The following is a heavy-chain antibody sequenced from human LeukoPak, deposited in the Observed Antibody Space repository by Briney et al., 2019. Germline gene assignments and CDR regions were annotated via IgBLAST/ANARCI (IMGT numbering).Heavy chain of an antibody. V-gene: IGHV3-21*04. J-gene: IGHJ4*02. Sequence: GGSLRLSCAASRFTLSSYSMSWVRQAPGKGLEWVSSISISSTYKYYADSVKGRFTISRDNSKNTLYLQMHSLRAEDTAVYYCAKSEDYDILTGYYPLDYWGQGTLVTVSS. CDR2: ISISSTYK. CDR3: AKSEDYDILTGYYPLDY. D-gene: IGHD3-9*01. CDR1: RFTLSSYS.